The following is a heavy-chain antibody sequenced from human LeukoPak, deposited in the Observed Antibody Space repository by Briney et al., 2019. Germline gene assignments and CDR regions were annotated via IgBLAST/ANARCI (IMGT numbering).Heavy chain of an antibody. CDR3: ARGITMVRGGSDAFDI. D-gene: IGHD3-10*01. J-gene: IGHJ3*02. CDR2: ISDDGTNK. Sequence: PGGSLRLSCAASGFTFSTFRMYWVRQAPGKGLEWVALISDDGTNKYYADSVKGRFTISRDNAKNSLYLQMNSLRAEDTAVYYCARGITMVRGGSDAFDIWGQGTMVTVSS. V-gene: IGHV3-30*03. CDR1: GFTFSTFR.